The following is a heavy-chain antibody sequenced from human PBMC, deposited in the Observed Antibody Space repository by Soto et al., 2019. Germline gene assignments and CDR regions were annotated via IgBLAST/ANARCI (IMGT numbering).Heavy chain of an antibody. V-gene: IGHV3-33*01. CDR3: ARDKDYDYIWGSYRFFDP. CDR2: IWYDGSNK. J-gene: IGHJ5*02. CDR1: GFTFSSYG. D-gene: IGHD3-16*02. Sequence: GGSLRLSCAASGFTFSSYGMHWVRQAPGKGLEWVAVIWYDGSNKYYADSVKGRFTISRDNSKNTLYLQMNSLRAEDTAVYYCARDKDYDYIWGSYRFFDPWGQGTLVTVSS.